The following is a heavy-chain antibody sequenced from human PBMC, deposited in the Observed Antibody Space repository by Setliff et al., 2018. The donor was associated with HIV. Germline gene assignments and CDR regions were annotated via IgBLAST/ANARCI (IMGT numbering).Heavy chain of an antibody. D-gene: IGHD4-17*01. CDR1: GYSISTGYY. J-gene: IGHJ4*02. CDR3: ARGPEYGDYVGAYLFDY. Sequence: PSETLSLTCAVSGYSISTGYYWGWIRQPPGKGLEWIATIYHSGSTYYNPSLKSRVTISVDTSKNQFSLKLSSVTAADTAVYYCARGPEYGDYVGAYLFDYWGQGTLVTVSS. V-gene: IGHV4-38-2*01. CDR2: IYHSGST.